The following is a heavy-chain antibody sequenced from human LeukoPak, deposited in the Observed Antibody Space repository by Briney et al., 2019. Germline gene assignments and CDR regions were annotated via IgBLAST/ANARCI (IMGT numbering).Heavy chain of an antibody. V-gene: IGHV4-39*01. CDR2: IFYSGNA. D-gene: IGHD2-15*01. CDR3: ARQPLGYCSGVSCPSIDY. CDR1: GGSISSRTCY. Sequence: SETLSLTCTVSGGSISSRTCYWGWIRQPPGKGLEWIGSIFYSGNAYYNPSLKSRVTISADTSKNEFSLMLSSVTAADTAVYFCARQPLGYCSGVSCPSIDYWGQGTLVTVSS. J-gene: IGHJ4*02.